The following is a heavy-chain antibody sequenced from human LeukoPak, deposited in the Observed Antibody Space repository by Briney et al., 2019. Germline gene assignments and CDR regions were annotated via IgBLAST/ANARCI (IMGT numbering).Heavy chain of an antibody. Sequence: QPGRSLRLSCAASGFTFSSYGIHWVRQAPGKGLEWVAIISYDGSNKYYADSVKGRFTTSRDTSKNTLYLQMNSLRAEDTAVYYCARAGYSSGWYNGLDVWGQGTTVTVSS. V-gene: IGHV3-30-3*01. J-gene: IGHJ6*02. CDR1: GFTFSSYG. CDR3: ARAGYSSGWYNGLDV. D-gene: IGHD6-19*01. CDR2: ISYDGSNK.